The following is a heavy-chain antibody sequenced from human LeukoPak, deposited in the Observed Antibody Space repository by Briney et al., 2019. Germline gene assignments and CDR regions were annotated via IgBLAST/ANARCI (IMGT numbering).Heavy chain of an antibody. D-gene: IGHD3-10*01. CDR2: IKQDGNEK. J-gene: IGHJ4*02. V-gene: IGHV3-7*03. CDR1: GFTFSSSW. CDR3: ARGAVWFEPLFDY. Sequence: GGSRRLSCAASGFTFSSSWMSWVRQAPGKGLEWVANIKQDGNEKYYVDSVKGRFTISRDNAKNSLYLQMNSLRAEDTAVYYCARGAVWFEPLFDYWGQGTLVTLSS.